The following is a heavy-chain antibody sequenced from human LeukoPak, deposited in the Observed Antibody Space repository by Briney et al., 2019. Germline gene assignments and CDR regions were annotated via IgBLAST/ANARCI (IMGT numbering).Heavy chain of an antibody. CDR3: AKDQGYSGYDPLDY. CDR2: ISGSGGRT. V-gene: IGHV3-23*01. J-gene: IGHJ4*02. Sequence: GGSLRLSCAASGFTFSSYAMTWVRQAPGKGLEWVSAISGSGGRTYYADSVKGRFTIPRDNSKNTLYVQMNSLSAEDTAVYYCAKDQGYSGYDPLDYWGQGTLVTVSS. D-gene: IGHD5-12*01. CDR1: GFTFSSYA.